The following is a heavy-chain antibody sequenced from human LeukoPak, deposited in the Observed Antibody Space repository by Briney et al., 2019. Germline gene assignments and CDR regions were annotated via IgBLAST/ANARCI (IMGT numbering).Heavy chain of an antibody. D-gene: IGHD6-19*01. CDR1: GGSFGGYY. Sequence: SETLSLTCAVYGGSFGGYYWSWIRQPPGKGLEWIGEINHSGSTNYNPSLKSRVTISVDTSKNQFSLKLSSVTAADTAVYYCARDAAGPGGADYWGQGTLVTVSS. CDR3: ARDAAGPGGADY. J-gene: IGHJ4*02. CDR2: INHSGST. V-gene: IGHV4-34*01.